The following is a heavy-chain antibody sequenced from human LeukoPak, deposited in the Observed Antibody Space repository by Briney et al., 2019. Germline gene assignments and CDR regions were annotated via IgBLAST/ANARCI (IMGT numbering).Heavy chain of an antibody. CDR1: GFTFSTYA. J-gene: IGHJ4*02. V-gene: IGHV3-30-3*01. CDR3: ARVPYGSGTYTDY. CDR2: ITYDGGDK. Sequence: PGGPLRLSCAASGFTFSTYAMHWVRQAQGKGLEWVAVITYDGGDKYYADSVKGRFTISRDNSKNTVYLQMNSLRAEDTAVYYCARVPYGSGTYTDYWGRGTLVRVSS. D-gene: IGHD3-10*01.